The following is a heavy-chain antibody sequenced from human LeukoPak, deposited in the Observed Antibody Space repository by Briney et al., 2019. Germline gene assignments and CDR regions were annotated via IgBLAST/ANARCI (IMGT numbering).Heavy chain of an antibody. V-gene: IGHV3-11*04. J-gene: IGHJ4*02. CDR3: GRGHWGLDY. CDR2: IDKSGGTT. CDR1: GVRLSYSY. D-gene: IGHD7-27*01. Sequence: PGAYLRLLWAASGVRLSYSYMTWIHQDTGKGLEWVAFIDKSGGTTYYADSVKGRFTISRDNAKSSLYLEMNSLRAEDTAVYYCGRGHWGLDYWGQGTLVTVSS.